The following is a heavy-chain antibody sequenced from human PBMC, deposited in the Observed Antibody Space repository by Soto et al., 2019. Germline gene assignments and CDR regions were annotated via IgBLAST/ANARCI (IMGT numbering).Heavy chain of an antibody. Sequence: GASVKVSCEASGFTFTSSAVQWLRQSRGQRLEWIGWIVVGSGNTNYAQKFQERVTITRDMSTSTAYMELSSLRSEDTAVYYCAAEGENCSGGSCPDDYYGMDVWGQGTTVTVSS. CDR3: AAEGENCSGGSCPDDYYGMDV. CDR2: IVVGSGNT. V-gene: IGHV1-58*01. J-gene: IGHJ6*02. D-gene: IGHD2-15*01. CDR1: GFTFTSSA.